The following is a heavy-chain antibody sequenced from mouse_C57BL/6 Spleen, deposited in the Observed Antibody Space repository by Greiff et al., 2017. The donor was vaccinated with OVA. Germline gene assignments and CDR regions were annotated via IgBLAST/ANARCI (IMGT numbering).Heavy chain of an antibody. CDR1: GYSFTSYY. J-gene: IGHJ2*01. CDR3: ARTRGWPYYLDY. D-gene: IGHD3-3*01. V-gene: IGHV1-66*01. Sequence: QVQLKQSGPELVKPGASVKISCKASGYSFTSYYIHWVKQRPGQGLEWIGWIYPGSGNTKYTEKFKGKATLTADTSSSTAYMQLSSLTSEDSAVYYDARTRGWPYYLDYWGQGTTLTVSS. CDR2: IYPGSGNT.